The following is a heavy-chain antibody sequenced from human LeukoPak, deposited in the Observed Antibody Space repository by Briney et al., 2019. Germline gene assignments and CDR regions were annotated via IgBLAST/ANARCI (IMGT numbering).Heavy chain of an antibody. Sequence: GGSLGLSCAASGFIFSSYSMSWVRQAPGKGLEWVSVITGSGGNTYYADSVKGRFTISKDNSKNTVYLQMSSLRVDDTAVYYCAKAASSSWPSYYYGMDVWGQGTTVTVSS. CDR3: AKAASSSWPSYYYGMDV. CDR1: GFIFSSYS. V-gene: IGHV3-23*01. D-gene: IGHD6-13*01. J-gene: IGHJ6*02. CDR2: ITGSGGNT.